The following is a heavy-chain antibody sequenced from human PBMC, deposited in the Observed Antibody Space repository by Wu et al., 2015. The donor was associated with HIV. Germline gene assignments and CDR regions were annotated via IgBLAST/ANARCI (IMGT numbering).Heavy chain of an antibody. D-gene: IGHD1-26*01. CDR1: GGTFSSYA. CDR2: IIPIFGTA. J-gene: IGHJ4*02. CDR3: ARVLGATTFDY. Sequence: QVQLVQSGAEVRKPGSSVKVSCKASGGTFSSYAISWVRQAPGQGLEWMGGIIPIFGTANYAQKFHGRVTMTLDTSTSTAYMELRTLRSDDTAVYYCARVLGATTFDYWGQGTLVSVSS. V-gene: IGHV1-69*14.